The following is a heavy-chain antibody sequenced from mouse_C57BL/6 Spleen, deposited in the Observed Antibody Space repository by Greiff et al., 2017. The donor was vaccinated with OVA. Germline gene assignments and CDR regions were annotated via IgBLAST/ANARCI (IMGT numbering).Heavy chain of an antibody. Sequence: EVHLVESGGDLVKPGGSLKLSCAASGFTFSSYGMSWVRQTPDKRLEWVATISSGGSYTYYPDSVKGRFTISRDNATNTLYLQMSSLKSEDTAMYYCARTYDGYPFDYWGQGTTLTVSS. CDR2: ISSGGSYT. J-gene: IGHJ2*01. CDR3: ARTYDGYPFDY. D-gene: IGHD2-3*01. CDR1: GFTFSSYG. V-gene: IGHV5-6*01.